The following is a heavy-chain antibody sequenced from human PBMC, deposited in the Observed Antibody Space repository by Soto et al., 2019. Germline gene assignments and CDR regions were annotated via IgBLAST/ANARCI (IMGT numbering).Heavy chain of an antibody. V-gene: IGHV1-69*01. J-gene: IGHJ6*02. D-gene: IGHD2-21*02. CDR1: GGTFSSYA. Sequence: QVQLVQSGAEVKKPGSSVKVSCKATGGTFSSYAISWVRQAPGQGLEWMGGIIPIFGTANYAQKFQGRVTITADESTSTAYMELSSLRSEDTAVYYCAREPNSCGGHCYSLAGVWGQGTTVTVS. CDR2: IIPIFGTA. CDR3: AREPNSCGGHCYSLAGV.